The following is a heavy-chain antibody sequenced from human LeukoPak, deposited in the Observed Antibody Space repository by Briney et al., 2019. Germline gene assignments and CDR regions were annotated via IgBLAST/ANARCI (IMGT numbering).Heavy chain of an antibody. J-gene: IGHJ4*02. CDR1: GGSISSYY. CDR3: ARERGTVTSGLDY. D-gene: IGHD4-11*01. Sequence: SETLSLTCTVSGGSISSYYWSWIRQPPGKGLEWIGYIYYSGSTNYNPSLKSRVTISVDTSKNQFSLKLSSVTAADTAVYYCARERGTVTSGLDYWGQGTLVTASS. CDR2: IYYSGST. V-gene: IGHV4-59*01.